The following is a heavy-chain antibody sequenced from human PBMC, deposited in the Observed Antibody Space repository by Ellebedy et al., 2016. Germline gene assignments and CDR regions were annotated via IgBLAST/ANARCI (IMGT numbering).Heavy chain of an antibody. CDR1: GYIFTSYW. Sequence: GESLKISXKGSGYIFTSYWIGWVRQMPGKGLEWMGIIYAGDSNTRYSPSFQGQVTISADKSISTAYLQWSSLKASDTAMYYCARRGVAYWYFDLWGRGTLVTVSS. CDR3: ARRGVAYWYFDL. D-gene: IGHD3-16*01. CDR2: IYAGDSNT. J-gene: IGHJ2*01. V-gene: IGHV5-51*01.